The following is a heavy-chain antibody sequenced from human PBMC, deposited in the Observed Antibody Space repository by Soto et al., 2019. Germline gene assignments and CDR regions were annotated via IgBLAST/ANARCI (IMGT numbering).Heavy chain of an antibody. V-gene: IGHV3-7*01. CDR3: ARDLGTALAGFDYGMDV. CDR2: IKKDGSDK. Sequence: LRLSCAASGFTFSNYWMSWVRQAPGKGLEWVANIKKDGSDKNYVDSVEGRFSIFRDNAKNSLYLQMYGLRAEDTAVYYCARDLGTALAGFDYGMDVWGQGTTVTVSS. J-gene: IGHJ6*02. D-gene: IGHD5-18*01. CDR1: GFTFSNYW.